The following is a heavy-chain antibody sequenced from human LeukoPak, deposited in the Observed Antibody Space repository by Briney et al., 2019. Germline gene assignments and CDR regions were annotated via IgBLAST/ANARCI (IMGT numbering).Heavy chain of an antibody. V-gene: IGHV4-38-2*02. D-gene: IGHD6-19*01. CDR3: ARVSRSDYSSGRRRYNWFDP. CDR2: IYHTGST. J-gene: IGHJ5*02. Sequence: PSETLSLTCTVSGYSISSGYYWGWIRQPPGKGLEWIGSIYHTGSTYYNPSLKSRVTISVDTSKNQFSLKLSSVTAADTAVYYCARVSRSDYSSGRRRYNWFDPWGQGTLVTVSS. CDR1: GYSISSGYY.